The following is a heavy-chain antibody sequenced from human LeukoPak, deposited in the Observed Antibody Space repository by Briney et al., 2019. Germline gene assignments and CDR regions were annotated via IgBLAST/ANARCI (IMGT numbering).Heavy chain of an antibody. V-gene: IGHV3-23*01. CDR3: AKGSIAAAGICVY. CDR1: GFTFSSYA. J-gene: IGHJ4*02. D-gene: IGHD6-13*01. Sequence: GGCLRFSCAASGFTFSSYAMSWVRQAPGKGLEWVSAISGSGGSTYYADSVKGRFTISGDNSKNTLYLQMNSLRAEDTAVYYCAKGSIAAAGICVYWGQGTLVTVSS. CDR2: ISGSGGST.